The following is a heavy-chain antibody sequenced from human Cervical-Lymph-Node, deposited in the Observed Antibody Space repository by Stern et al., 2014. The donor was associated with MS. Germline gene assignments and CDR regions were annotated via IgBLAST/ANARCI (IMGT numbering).Heavy chain of an antibody. D-gene: IGHD2-8*01. CDR1: GFAFASYD. J-gene: IGHJ4*02. CDR3: ALPGHFYTNAPDY. V-gene: IGHV3-30*03. CDR2: ISNDGSNK. Sequence: QDQLVESGGGVVQPGRSLRLSCAASGFAFASYDMHWVRQAPGKGLEWVTFISNDGSNKYYADSLKDRFIVSRDYSKKTLNLQINSLRPEDTAVYYCALPGHFYTNAPDYWGQGTLVTVSS.